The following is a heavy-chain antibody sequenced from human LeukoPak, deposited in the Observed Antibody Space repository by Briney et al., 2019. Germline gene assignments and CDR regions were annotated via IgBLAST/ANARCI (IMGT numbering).Heavy chain of an antibody. CDR1: GFTLSTYR. CDR3: ARAVDASSWYDF. CDR2: ISGSGSYI. V-gene: IGHV3-21*01. Sequence: PGGSLRLSCAASGFTLSTYRMSWVRQAPGKGLEWVSFISGSGSYIYYADSVKGRFTISRDNAKNSLFLQMTSLRDEDTAVYYCARAVDASSWYDFWGQGTLVTVSS. D-gene: IGHD6-13*01. J-gene: IGHJ4*02.